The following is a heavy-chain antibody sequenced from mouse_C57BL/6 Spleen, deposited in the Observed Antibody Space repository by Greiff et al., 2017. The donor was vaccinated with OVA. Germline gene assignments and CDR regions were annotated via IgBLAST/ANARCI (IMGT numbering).Heavy chain of an antibody. V-gene: IGHV1-15*01. CDR3: TRSREDYGSSFWYFDG. Sequence: QVQLQQSGAELVRPGASVTLSCKASGYTFTDYEMPWVKQTPVHGLEWIGAIDPETGGTAYNQKFKGKAILTADKSSSTAYMELRSLTSEDSAVYYCTRSREDYGSSFWYFDGWGTGTTVTVSS. CDR2: IDPETGGT. J-gene: IGHJ1*03. CDR1: GYTFTDYE. D-gene: IGHD1-1*01.